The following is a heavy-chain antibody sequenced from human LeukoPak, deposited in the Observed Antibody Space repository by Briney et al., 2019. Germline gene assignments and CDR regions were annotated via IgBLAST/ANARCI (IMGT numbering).Heavy chain of an antibody. D-gene: IGHD3-3*01. V-gene: IGHV3-48*04. CDR2: ISSSSSTI. J-gene: IGHJ5*02. Sequence: GSLRLSCAASGFTFSSYSMTWVRQAPGKGLEWVSYISSSSSTIYYADSVKGRFTISRDNAKNSLYLQMNSLRVEDTAVYYCATGLRYYDFWSGYPPFDPWGQGTLVTVSS. CDR1: GFTFSSYS. CDR3: ATGLRYYDFWSGYPPFDP.